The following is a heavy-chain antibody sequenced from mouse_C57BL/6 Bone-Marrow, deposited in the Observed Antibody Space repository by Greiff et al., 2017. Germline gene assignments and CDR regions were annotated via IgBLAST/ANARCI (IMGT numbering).Heavy chain of an antibody. CDR1: GFSLTSYA. Sequence: QVQLKESGPGLVAPSQSLSITCTVSGFSLTSYAISWIRQPPGKGLEWLGVIWTGGGTTYNSALKSRLSISKDNSKSQVFLKMNSLQTDDTARYYCARIGKRIYYGTWGAMDYWGQGTTGTVSS. V-gene: IGHV2-9-1*01. CDR2: IWTGGGT. CDR3: ARIGKRIYYGTWGAMDY. J-gene: IGHJ4*01. D-gene: IGHD2-1*01.